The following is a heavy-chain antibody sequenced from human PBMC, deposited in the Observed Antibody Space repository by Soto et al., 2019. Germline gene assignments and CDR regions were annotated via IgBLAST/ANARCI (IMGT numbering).Heavy chain of an antibody. Sequence: GGSLRLSCAASGFTVSSNYMSWVRQAPGKGLEWVSVIYSGGSTYYADSVKGRFTISRDNSKNTLYLQMNSLRAEDTAVYYCARDRSSYYYDSSGYYNYYYYMDVWGKGTTVTGSS. CDR3: ARDRSSYYYDSSGYYNYYYYMDV. J-gene: IGHJ6*03. CDR1: GFTVSSNY. D-gene: IGHD3-22*01. CDR2: IYSGGST. V-gene: IGHV3-53*01.